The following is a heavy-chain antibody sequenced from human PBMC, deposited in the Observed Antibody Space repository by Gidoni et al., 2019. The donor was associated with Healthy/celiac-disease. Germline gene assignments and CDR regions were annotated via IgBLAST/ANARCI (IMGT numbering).Heavy chain of an antibody. Sequence: EVQLVESGGGLVKPGGSLRLSCAASGFTFSNAWMSWVRQAPGKGLEWVGRIKSKTDGGTTDYAAPVKGRFTISRDDSKNTLYLQMNSLKTEDTAVYYCTTSNRYSSSWYTDWYFDLWGRGTLVTVSS. V-gene: IGHV3-15*01. CDR1: GFTFSNAW. CDR3: TTSNRYSSSWYTDWYFDL. CDR2: IKSKTDGGTT. J-gene: IGHJ2*01. D-gene: IGHD6-13*01.